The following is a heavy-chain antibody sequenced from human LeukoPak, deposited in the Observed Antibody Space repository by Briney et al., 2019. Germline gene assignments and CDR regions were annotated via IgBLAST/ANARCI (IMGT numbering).Heavy chain of an antibody. CDR3: ATSFGPVIAAAGTGAD. V-gene: IGHV3-23*01. Sequence: GGSLRLSCAAFGFTFRSYAMNWVRQAPGKGLEWVSVISGSGSSTYYADSVKGRFTISRDNSKNTLYLQMNSLRAEDTAVYYCATSFGPVIAAAGTGADWGQGTLVTVSS. D-gene: IGHD6-13*01. CDR2: ISGSGSST. CDR1: GFTFRSYA. J-gene: IGHJ4*02.